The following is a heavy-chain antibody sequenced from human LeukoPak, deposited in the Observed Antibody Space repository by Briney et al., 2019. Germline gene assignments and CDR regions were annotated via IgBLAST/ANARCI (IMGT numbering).Heavy chain of an antibody. CDR3: ARVSGYIPQWYFDY. CDR1: GGSISSYY. D-gene: IGHD5-12*01. Sequence: PSETLSLTCTVSGGSISSYYWSWIRQPAGKGLEWIGRVHTSGSTNYNPSLKSRVTMSVDTSKNQFSLKLSSVTAADTAVYYCARVSGYIPQWYFDYWGQGTLVTVSS. V-gene: IGHV4-4*07. J-gene: IGHJ4*02. CDR2: VHTSGST.